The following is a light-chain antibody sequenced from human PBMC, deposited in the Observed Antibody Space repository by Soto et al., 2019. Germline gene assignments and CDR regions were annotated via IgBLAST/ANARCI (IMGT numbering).Light chain of an antibody. J-gene: IGKJ5*01. Sequence: EIVLTQSPSTLSLSPGERATLSCRASHSVSSSYLAWYQQKPGQAPRLLIYGASSRATGIPDRFSGSGSGADFTLPTSRLETADFAVYFCQRYGSSPLITFGQGTRLEIK. CDR2: GAS. CDR3: QRYGSSPLIT. V-gene: IGKV3-20*01. CDR1: HSVSSSY.